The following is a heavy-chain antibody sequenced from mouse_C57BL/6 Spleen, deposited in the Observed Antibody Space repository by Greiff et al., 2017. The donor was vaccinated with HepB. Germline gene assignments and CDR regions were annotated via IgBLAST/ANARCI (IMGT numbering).Heavy chain of an antibody. CDR3: ARRYSNFGYYFDY. V-gene: IGHV5-17*01. D-gene: IGHD2-5*01. J-gene: IGHJ2*01. Sequence: DVKLVESGGGLVKPGGSLKLSCAASGFTFSDYGMHWVRQAPEKGLEWVAYISCGSSTIYYADTVKGRFTISRDNAKNTLFLQMTSLRSEDTAMYYCARRYSNFGYYFDYWGQGTTLTVSS. CDR2: ISCGSSTI. CDR1: GFTFSDYG.